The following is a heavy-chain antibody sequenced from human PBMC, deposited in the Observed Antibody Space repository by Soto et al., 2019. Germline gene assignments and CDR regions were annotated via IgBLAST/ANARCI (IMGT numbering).Heavy chain of an antibody. CDR3: AKASAAVAGYYFDY. D-gene: IGHD6-19*01. Sequence: ASVKVSCKASGYTFTNYGISWVRQAPGQGLEWMGWISVYNGDTKYAQKLQGRVTMTTDTSTTTAYMELRSLRSDDTAVYYCAKASAAVAGYYFDYWDQGTPVTVSS. CDR1: GYTFTNYG. J-gene: IGHJ4*02. V-gene: IGHV1-18*04. CDR2: ISVYNGDT.